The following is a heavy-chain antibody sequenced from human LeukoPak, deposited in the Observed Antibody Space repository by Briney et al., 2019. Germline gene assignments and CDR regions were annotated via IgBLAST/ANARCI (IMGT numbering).Heavy chain of an antibody. D-gene: IGHD3-10*01. J-gene: IGHJ6*02. V-gene: IGHV1-8*01. Sequence: ASVKVSCKASGYTFTSYDINWLRQATGQGLEWMGWIYPNSGNTGYAQKFQGRVTMTRNTSISTAYMELSSLRSEDTAVYYCASALMVVRGVINYYYGMDVWGQGTTVTVSS. CDR2: IYPNSGNT. CDR3: ASALMVVRGVINYYYGMDV. CDR1: GYTFTSYD.